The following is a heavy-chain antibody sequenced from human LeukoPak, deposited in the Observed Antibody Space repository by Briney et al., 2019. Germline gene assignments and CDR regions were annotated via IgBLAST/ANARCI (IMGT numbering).Heavy chain of an antibody. J-gene: IGHJ3*02. CDR3: ASPAVLVGDDAFDI. D-gene: IGHD2-8*02. Sequence: GGSLRLSCAASGFTFSTYSVTWVRQAPGKGLEWLSYISSDSRTIYHADSVKGRFTISRDNSKNTLYLQMNSLRAEDTAVYYCASPAVLVGDDAFDIWGQGTMVTVSS. V-gene: IGHV3-48*01. CDR2: ISSDSRTI. CDR1: GFTFSTYS.